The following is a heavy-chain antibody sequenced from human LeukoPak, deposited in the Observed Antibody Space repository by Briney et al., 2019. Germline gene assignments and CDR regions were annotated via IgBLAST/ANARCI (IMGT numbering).Heavy chain of an antibody. CDR2: IYYSGST. J-gene: IGHJ6*03. Sequence: PSETLSLTCTVSGGSISSGDYYWSWIRQPPGKGLEWIGYIYYSGSTYYNPSLKSRVTISVDTSKNQFSLKLSSVTAADTAVYYCAREGRYYDFWSGLSYYYYYMDVWGKGTTVTVSS. CDR1: GGSISSGDYY. CDR3: AREGRYYDFWSGLSYYYYYMDV. D-gene: IGHD3-3*01. V-gene: IGHV4-30-4*08.